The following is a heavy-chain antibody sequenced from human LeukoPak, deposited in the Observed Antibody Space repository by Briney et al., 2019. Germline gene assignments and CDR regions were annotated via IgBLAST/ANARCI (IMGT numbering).Heavy chain of an antibody. CDR3: AKDSSGWYSPSGRIDY. J-gene: IGHJ4*02. CDR2: ISWNSGSI. V-gene: IGHV3-9*03. Sequence: GRSLRLSCAASGFTFDDYAMHWVRQAPGKGLEWVSGISWNSGSIGYGDSVKGRFTISRDNAKNSLYLQMNSLRAEDMALYYCAKDSSGWYSPSGRIDYWGQGTLVTVSS. D-gene: IGHD6-19*01. CDR1: GFTFDDYA.